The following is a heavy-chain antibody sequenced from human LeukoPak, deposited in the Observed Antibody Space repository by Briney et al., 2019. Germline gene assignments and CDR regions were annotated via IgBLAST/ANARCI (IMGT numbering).Heavy chain of an antibody. D-gene: IGHD3-16*01. J-gene: IGHJ4*02. CDR2: TRNKANGYTT. V-gene: IGHV3-72*01. CDR3: ARVWGTGWSPHYLDN. Sequence: GGSLRLSCAASGFTFTDHYMDWVRQTPGKGLEWVGRTRNKANGYTTEYAAFVKGRFTVSRDDSRSSLYLQMNSLTSEDTAVYYCARVWGTGWSPHYLDNWGQGTLVTVSS. CDR1: GFTFTDHY.